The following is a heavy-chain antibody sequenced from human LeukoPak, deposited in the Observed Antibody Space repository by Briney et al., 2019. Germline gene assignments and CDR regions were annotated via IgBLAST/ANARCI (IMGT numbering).Heavy chain of an antibody. V-gene: IGHV1-3*03. CDR1: GYTFTNYA. J-gene: IGHJ4*02. D-gene: IGHD3-10*01. CDR2: INTGNGNT. Sequence: ASVKVSCKSSGYTFTNYAIHWVRQAPRQRLQWMGWINTGNGNTKYSQEFQGRVTITRDTSANTAYMELSSLTSEDMAVYYCARGYRGLTAYFDYWGQGTLVTVSS. CDR3: ARGYRGLTAYFDY.